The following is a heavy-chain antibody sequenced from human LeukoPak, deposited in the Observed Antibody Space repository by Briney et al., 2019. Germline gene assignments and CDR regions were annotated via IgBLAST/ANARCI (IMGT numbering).Heavy chain of an antibody. CDR2: ISGSTTNI. V-gene: IGHV3-21*01. J-gene: IGHJ4*02. CDR1: GFTFSSYS. D-gene: IGHD4-17*01. Sequence: GGSLRLPCAASGFTFSSYSMNWVRQAPGKGLEWVSSISGSTTNIHYVDSVKGRFTISRDNGKNSLYLQMNSLRAEDTAVYYCARDVGDYGYYFDTWGQGTLVTVSS. CDR3: ARDVGDYGYYFDT.